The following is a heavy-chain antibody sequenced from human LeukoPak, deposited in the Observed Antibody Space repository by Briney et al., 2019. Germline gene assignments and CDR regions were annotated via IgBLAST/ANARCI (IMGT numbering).Heavy chain of an antibody. V-gene: IGHV3-33*01. CDR3: ARDYYYGSGSYGDY. J-gene: IGHJ4*02. CDR2: IWYDGSNK. CDR1: GFTFSSYG. Sequence: GGSLRLSCAASGFTFSSYGMHWVRQAPGKGLEWVAVIWYDGSNKYYADSVKGRFTISRDNSKNTLYLQMNSLRAEDTAVYYCARDYYYGSGSYGDYWGQGTLVTVSS. D-gene: IGHD3-10*01.